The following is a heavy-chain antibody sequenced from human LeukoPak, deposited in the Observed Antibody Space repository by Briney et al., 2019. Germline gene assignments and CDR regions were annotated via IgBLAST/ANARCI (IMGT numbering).Heavy chain of an antibody. D-gene: IGHD3-3*01. CDR2: INPNSGGT. CDR1: GYTLTVYY. CDR3: ARGNVFWSGLNLFDP. V-gene: IGHV1-2*02. Sequence: TSVKVSCKASGYTLTVYYMHWVRPAPGQGVERMGCINPNSGGTNYAQKFQGRVTMTRDTTTSTPYMELSRQTEEETAVYYCARGNVFWSGLNLFDPWGQGTLVTVSS. J-gene: IGHJ5*02.